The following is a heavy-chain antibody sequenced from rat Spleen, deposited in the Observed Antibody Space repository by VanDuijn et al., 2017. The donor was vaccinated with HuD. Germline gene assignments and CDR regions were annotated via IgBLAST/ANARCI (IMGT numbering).Heavy chain of an antibody. CDR1: GFTFNHYW. Sequence: EVQLVEAGGGLVQPGRSLKLSCVASGFTFNHYWMSWTRQAPGKGLEWVASITNSAGTTYFPDSVKGRFTISRDNAQNTLYLQMDSLRSEDTATYYCTREIMFYFDYWGQGVMVTVSS. CDR2: ITNSAGTT. D-gene: IGHD1-5*01. J-gene: IGHJ2*01. V-gene: IGHV5-31*01. CDR3: TREIMFYFDY.